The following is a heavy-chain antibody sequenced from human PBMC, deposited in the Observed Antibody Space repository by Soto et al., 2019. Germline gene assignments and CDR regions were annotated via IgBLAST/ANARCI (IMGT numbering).Heavy chain of an antibody. CDR1: GYTFTSYD. CDR2: TNPNSDNT. J-gene: IGHJ6*02. CDR3: AREKTSYGTDV. Sequence: QVQLLQTGAELKKPGASVKVSCKASGYTFTSYDINWVRQDTGQGLEWMGWTNPNSDNTGYAKKLQGRVTMTRNTSISTAYMELSSMRSEDTAVYYCAREKTSYGTDVWGQGTTVTVSS. V-gene: IGHV1-8*01.